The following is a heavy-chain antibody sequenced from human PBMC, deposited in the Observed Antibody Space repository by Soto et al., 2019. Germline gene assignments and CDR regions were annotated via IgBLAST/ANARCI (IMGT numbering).Heavy chain of an antibody. J-gene: IGHJ5*02. Sequence: GGSLRLSCQTSGFSFSSYAMHWVRQAPGKGLQWVGVISYDGSHKFYGESVKGRFTISRDNSRNTLYLQMPSLTTEDTGIYYCAKVAGVKTGGNVRGFVPCGKGPLVGVYS. V-gene: IGHV3-30*18. CDR2: ISYDGSHK. CDR1: GFSFSSYA. D-gene: IGHD2-15*01. CDR3: AKVAGVKTGGNVRGFVP.